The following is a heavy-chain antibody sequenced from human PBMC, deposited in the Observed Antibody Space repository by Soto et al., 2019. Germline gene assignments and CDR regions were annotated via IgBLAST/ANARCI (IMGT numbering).Heavy chain of an antibody. D-gene: IGHD3-10*01. CDR1: GYTFTSYG. V-gene: IGHV1-18*01. Sequence: APVKVSCKASGYTFTSYGSSWVRQAPGQGLEWMGWISAYNGNTNYAQKLQGRVTMTTDTSTSTAYMELRSLRSDDTAVYYCARDDKHVLLWFGESHGYYFDYWGHGTLVTVS. CDR3: ARDDKHVLLWFGESHGYYFDY. J-gene: IGHJ4*01. CDR2: ISAYNGNT.